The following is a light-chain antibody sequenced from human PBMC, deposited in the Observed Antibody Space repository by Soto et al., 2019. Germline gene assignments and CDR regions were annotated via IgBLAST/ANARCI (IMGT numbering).Light chain of an antibody. V-gene: IGKV4-1*01. J-gene: IGKJ1*01. CDR2: WAS. CDR3: QQYYTTLRT. CDR1: QSVLYSSNNKNY. Sequence: DIVMTQSPDSLAVSLGERATINCKSSQSVLYSSNNKNYLAWYQQKPGQPPKLLIYWASTRESGVPDRFSGSGSGTDFTLTISGLQAEDVAVYYCQQYYTTLRTFGQGPKVEIK.